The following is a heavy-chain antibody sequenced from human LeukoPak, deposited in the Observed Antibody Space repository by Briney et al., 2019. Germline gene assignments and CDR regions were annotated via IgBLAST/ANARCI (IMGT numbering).Heavy chain of an antibody. D-gene: IGHD3-10*01. J-gene: IGHJ6*03. CDR2: ISYDGSNK. CDR3: AKGPHYYGSGRGIYYYYMDV. Sequence: GRSLRLSCAASGFTFSSYGMHWVRQAPGKGLEWVAVISYDGSNKYYADSVKGRFTISRDNSKNTLYLQMNSLRAEDTAVYYCAKGPHYYGSGRGIYYYYMDVWGKGTTVTVSS. CDR1: GFTFSSYG. V-gene: IGHV3-30*18.